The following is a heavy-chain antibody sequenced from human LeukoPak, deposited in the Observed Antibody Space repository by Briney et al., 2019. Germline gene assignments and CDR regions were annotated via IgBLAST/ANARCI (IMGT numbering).Heavy chain of an antibody. J-gene: IGHJ2*01. CDR2: IHYPAST. D-gene: IGHD6-19*01. CDR1: GDSVSAFY. V-gene: IGHV4-59*02. CDR3: ARGSSDVYWYLDV. Sequence: SETLSLTCTVSGDSVSAFYWSWLRQSPGTGLEWIGFIHYPASTAYNPSLKSRVTISLETSRNQLSLILTSLTPADTAMYYCARGSSDVYWYLDVWGRGTLVTVSS.